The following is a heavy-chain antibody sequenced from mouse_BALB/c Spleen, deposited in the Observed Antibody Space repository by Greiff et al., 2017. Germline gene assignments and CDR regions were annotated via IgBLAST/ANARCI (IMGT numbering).Heavy chain of an antibody. CDR2: ISSGSSTI. V-gene: IGHV5-17*02. CDR1: GFTFSSFG. J-gene: IGHJ4*01. Sequence: EVKLVESGGGLVQPGGSRKLSCAASGFTFSSFGMHWVRQAPEKGLEWVAYISSGSSTIYYADTVKGRFTISRDNPKNTLFLQMTSLRSEDTAMYYCARKGHYGNYYYAMDYWGQGTSVTVSS. CDR3: ARKGHYGNYYYAMDY. D-gene: IGHD2-1*01.